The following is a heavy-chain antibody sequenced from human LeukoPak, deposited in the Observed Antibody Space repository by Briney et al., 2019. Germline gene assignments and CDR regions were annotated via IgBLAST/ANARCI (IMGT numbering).Heavy chain of an antibody. J-gene: IGHJ4*02. V-gene: IGHV3-7*01. D-gene: IGHD2-15*01. CDR3: ARGRYCSGGSCHYFDY. CDR2: IKQDGSEK. CDR1: GFTFNSYW. Sequence: PGGSLRLSCAVSGFTFNSYWMSWVRQAPGKGLEWVANIKQDGSEKFYVDSVKGRFTISRGNARNSLYLQMNSLRADDTAVYYCARGRYCSGGSCHYFDYWGQGTLVTVSS.